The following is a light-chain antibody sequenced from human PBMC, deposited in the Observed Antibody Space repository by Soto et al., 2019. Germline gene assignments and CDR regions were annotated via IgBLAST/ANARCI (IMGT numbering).Light chain of an antibody. J-gene: IGKJ1*01. CDR3: QQRSNWTET. V-gene: IGKV3-11*01. CDR1: QSVSSY. CDR2: DAS. Sequence: EILLPPFPATLSLSPGETATLSCRASQSVSSYLAWYQQKPGQAPRLLIYDASNRATGIPARFSGSGSGTDFTLTISSLEPEDFAVYYCQQRSNWTETFGQGTKV.